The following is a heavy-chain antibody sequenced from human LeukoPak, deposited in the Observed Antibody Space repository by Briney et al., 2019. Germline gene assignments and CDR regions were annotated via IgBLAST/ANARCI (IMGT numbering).Heavy chain of an antibody. Sequence: GGSLRPSFSASGFTFSSYEMNWVRQAPGKGLGWVPYISRSGRTTSFADSVEGRFTISRDNAKKSMYLQMNSLRAEDPAVYYCARGKLELRGYYFDYWGQGTLVTVSS. CDR2: ISRSGRTT. J-gene: IGHJ4*02. D-gene: IGHD1-7*01. CDR1: GFTFSSYE. CDR3: ARGKLELRGYYFDY. V-gene: IGHV3-48*03.